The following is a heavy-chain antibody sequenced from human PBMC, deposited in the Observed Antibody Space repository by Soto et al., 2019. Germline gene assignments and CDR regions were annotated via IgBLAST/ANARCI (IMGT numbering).Heavy chain of an antibody. V-gene: IGHV1-69*02. CDR1: GGTFSSYT. Sequence: ASVKVSCKASGGTFSSYTISWVRQAPGQGLEWMGRIIPILGIANYAQKFQGRVTITADKSTSTAYMELSSLRSEDTAVYYCASSRDYGIPRGYCYYYMDVWGKGTTLTVSS. CDR2: IIPILGIA. D-gene: IGHD4-17*01. J-gene: IGHJ6*03. CDR3: ASSRDYGIPRGYCYYYMDV.